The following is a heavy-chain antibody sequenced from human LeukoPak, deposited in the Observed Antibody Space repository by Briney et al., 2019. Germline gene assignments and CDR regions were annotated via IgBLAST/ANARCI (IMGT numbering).Heavy chain of an antibody. D-gene: IGHD3-3*02. Sequence: PGRSLRLSCAASGFTFSSYAMHWVRQAPGKGLEWVAVISYDGSNKYYADSVKGRFTISRDNSKNTLYLQMNSLRAEDTAVYYCAKDENHFWSGYYSNYFDPWGQGTLVTVSS. J-gene: IGHJ5*02. CDR2: ISYDGSNK. CDR1: GFTFSSYA. V-gene: IGHV3-30*04. CDR3: AKDENHFWSGYYSNYFDP.